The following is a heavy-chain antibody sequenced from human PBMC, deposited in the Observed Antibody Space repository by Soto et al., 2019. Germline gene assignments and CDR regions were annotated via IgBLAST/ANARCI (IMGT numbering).Heavy chain of an antibody. CDR3: ASHRRTTVAKFYFDN. CDR1: GGSINSYC. CDR2: IFDSGNA. D-gene: IGHD4-4*01. Sequence: QVQLQESGPGLVKPSETLSLTCTVSGGSINSYCWSWIRQPPGKGLEWIAYIFDSGNANYNPSLKSRVTISVDTSKNQFSLKLTSVTAADTAVYHCASHRRTTVAKFYFDNWGQGALVTVSS. J-gene: IGHJ4*02. V-gene: IGHV4-59*08.